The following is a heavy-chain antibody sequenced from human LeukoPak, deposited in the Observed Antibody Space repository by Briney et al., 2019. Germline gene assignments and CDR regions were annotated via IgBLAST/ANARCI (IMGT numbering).Heavy chain of an antibody. J-gene: IGHJ4*02. Sequence: QSGGSLRLSCAASGFTVSSNFLSWVRQPPGKGLEWVSDIYSGGSTYYADSVKGRFTISRDNSKNTLYLQMNSLRAEDTAVCYCTRGGGGSFPHYWGQGTLVTVSS. CDR3: TRGGGGSFPHY. CDR1: GFTVSSNF. V-gene: IGHV3-53*01. D-gene: IGHD2-21*01. CDR2: IYSGGST.